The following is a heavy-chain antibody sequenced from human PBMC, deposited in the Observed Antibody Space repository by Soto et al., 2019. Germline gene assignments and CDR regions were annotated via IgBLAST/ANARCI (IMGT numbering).Heavy chain of an antibody. V-gene: IGHV3-30-3*01. CDR2: ISYDGSNK. CDR1: GFTFSSYA. D-gene: IGHD1-1*01. J-gene: IGHJ4*02. Sequence: QVQLVESGGGVVQPGRSPRLSCAASGFTFSSYAMHWVRQAPGKGLEWVAVISYDGSNKYYADSVKGRFTISRDNSKNTLYLQMNSLRAEDTAVYYCASREPPIFGYWGQGTLVTVSS. CDR3: ASREPPIFGY.